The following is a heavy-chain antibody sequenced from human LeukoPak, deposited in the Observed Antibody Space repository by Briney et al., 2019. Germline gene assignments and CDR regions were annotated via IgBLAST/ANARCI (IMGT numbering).Heavy chain of an antibody. CDR1: GFTFSSYW. D-gene: IGHD2-15*01. CDR2: IKQCGGEK. V-gene: IGHV3-7*01. CDR3: ARDIAHCSGGKCYNIRFDF. J-gene: IGHJ5*01. Sequence: PGGSLRLSCAASGFTFSSYWMSWVRQAPGKGREGVANIKQCGGEKYYVDFVNGRVIISRDNGKNSLYLQMNSLRAEDTAVYYCARDIAHCSGGKCYNIRFDFWGQGPLVTVSS.